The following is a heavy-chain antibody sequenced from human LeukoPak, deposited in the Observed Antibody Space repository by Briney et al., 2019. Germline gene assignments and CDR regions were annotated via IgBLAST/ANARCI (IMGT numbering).Heavy chain of an antibody. J-gene: IGHJ4*02. Sequence: SETLSLTCTVSGGSISSYYWSWLRQPAGKGLEWIGRIYTSGSTNYNPSLKSRVTMSVATSKNQFSLKLSSVTAADTAVYYCVGQLPHLYYFDYWGQGILVTVSS. CDR2: IYTSGST. D-gene: IGHD2-2*01. V-gene: IGHV4-4*07. CDR3: VGQLPHLYYFDY. CDR1: GGSISSYY.